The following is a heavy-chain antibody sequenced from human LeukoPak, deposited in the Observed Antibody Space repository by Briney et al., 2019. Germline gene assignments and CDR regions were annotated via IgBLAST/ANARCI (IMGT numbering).Heavy chain of an antibody. CDR2: ISSSSSYI. D-gene: IGHD3-3*01. CDR1: GFTFSSYS. Sequence: GGSLRLSCAASGFTFSSYSMNWFRQAPGKGLEWVSSISSSSSYIYYAASVKGRFTISRDNAKNSLYLQMNSLRAEDTAVYYCARAGLYDFWSFDYWGQGTLVTVSS. V-gene: IGHV3-21*01. J-gene: IGHJ4*02. CDR3: ARAGLYDFWSFDY.